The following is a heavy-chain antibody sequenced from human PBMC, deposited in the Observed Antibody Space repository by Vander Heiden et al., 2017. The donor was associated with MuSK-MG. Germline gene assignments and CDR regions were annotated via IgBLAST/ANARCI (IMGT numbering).Heavy chain of an antibody. Sequence: ALLVASGGGVVQRRGPLTLSLSVPGFAFRNYPGHSARQAQGKGLGWVAIIPYDGSNKYYTDSVRGLFTISRDNSENTLFLEMDRWGADETTMYYCARTVSDAWNWGLAEGIEHWGQGTLVPVSS. D-gene: IGHD1-7*01. CDR2: IPYDGSNK. J-gene: IGHJ4*02. V-gene: IGHV3-30*04. CDR1: GFAFRNYP. CDR3: ARTVSDAWNWGLAEGIEH.